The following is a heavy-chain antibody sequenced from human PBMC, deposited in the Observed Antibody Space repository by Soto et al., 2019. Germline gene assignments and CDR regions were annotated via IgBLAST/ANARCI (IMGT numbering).Heavy chain of an antibody. CDR1: GGTFSSYA. Sequence: QVQLVQSGAEVKKPGSSVKVSCKASGGTFSSYAISWVRQAPGQGLEWMGGIIPIFGTANYAQKFQGRVTITADESKSTGYIELGSLRSEDTAVYYRATRPLGFCSGGSCYSADYWGQGTLVTVSS. J-gene: IGHJ4*02. CDR2: IIPIFGTA. D-gene: IGHD2-15*01. CDR3: ATRPLGFCSGGSCYSADY. V-gene: IGHV1-69*01.